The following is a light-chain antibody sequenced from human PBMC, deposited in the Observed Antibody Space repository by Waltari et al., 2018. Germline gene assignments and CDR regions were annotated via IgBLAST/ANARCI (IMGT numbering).Light chain of an antibody. V-gene: IGLV1-47*01. Sequence: QSVLTQPPSASGTPGPRVTISCSGSSPNIGSNYVYWYQQLPGTAPKLLIYRNNQRPSGVPDRFSGSKSGISASLAISGLRSEDEADYSCAAWDDSLSGVVFGGGIKLTVL. J-gene: IGLJ2*01. CDR3: AAWDDSLSGVV. CDR1: SPNIGSNY. CDR2: RNN.